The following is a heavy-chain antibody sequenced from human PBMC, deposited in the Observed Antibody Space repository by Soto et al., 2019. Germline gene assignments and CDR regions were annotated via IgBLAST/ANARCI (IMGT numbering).Heavy chain of an antibody. V-gene: IGHV4-30-4*01. Sequence: QVQLQESGPGLVKPSQTLSLTCTVSGGSISSGDYYWSWIRQPPGKGLEWIGYIYYSGSTYYDPSLKSRITISVDTSKNHFSLKLSSVTAADTAVYYCARAPSTVTTGGGFDYWGQGTLVTVSS. CDR1: GGSISSGDYY. CDR3: ARAPSTVTTGGGFDY. CDR2: IYYSGST. D-gene: IGHD4-17*01. J-gene: IGHJ4*02.